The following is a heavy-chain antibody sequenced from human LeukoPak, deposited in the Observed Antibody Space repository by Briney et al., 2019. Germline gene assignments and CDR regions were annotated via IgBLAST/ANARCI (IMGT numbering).Heavy chain of an antibody. CDR2: IYYSGST. V-gene: IGHV4-59*01. D-gene: IGHD6-25*01. CDR1: GGSISSYY. CDR3: ARNVSADY. Sequence: SETLSLTCTVSGGSISSYYWSWIRQPPGKGLEWIGYIYYSGSTNYNPSLKSRVTISVDTSKNQFSLKLSSVTAADTAVYYCARNVSADYWGQGTLVTVSS. J-gene: IGHJ4*02.